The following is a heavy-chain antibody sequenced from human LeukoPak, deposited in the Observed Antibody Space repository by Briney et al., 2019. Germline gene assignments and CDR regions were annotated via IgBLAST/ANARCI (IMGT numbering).Heavy chain of an antibody. CDR2: IGWKGDST. Sequence: GGSLRLSCIASGFTFGNYGMSWVRQAPGRGLEWVSGIGWKGDSTSYADSVKGRFTISIDDAKNSLYLQMNSLRAEDTAVYYCARRHLDSAGWTIDYWGQGTLVTVSS. D-gene: IGHD3-9*01. J-gene: IGHJ4*02. V-gene: IGHV3-20*04. CDR3: ARRHLDSAGWTIDY. CDR1: GFTFGNYG.